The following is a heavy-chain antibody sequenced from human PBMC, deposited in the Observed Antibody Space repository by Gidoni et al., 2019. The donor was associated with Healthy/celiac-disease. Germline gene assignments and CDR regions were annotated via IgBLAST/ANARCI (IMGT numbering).Heavy chain of an antibody. V-gene: IGHV3-23*01. CDR1: GFPFSSYA. CDR2: ISGSGGST. D-gene: IGHD4-4*01. Sequence: EVQLLEYGGGLVQPGGSLRLSCAASGFPFSSYAMSWVRQAPGKGLEWFSAISGSGGSTYYADSVKGRFTISRDNSKNTLYLQMNSLRAEDTAVYYCAKGGGLQAFPFDYWGQGTLVTVSS. J-gene: IGHJ4*02. CDR3: AKGGGLQAFPFDY.